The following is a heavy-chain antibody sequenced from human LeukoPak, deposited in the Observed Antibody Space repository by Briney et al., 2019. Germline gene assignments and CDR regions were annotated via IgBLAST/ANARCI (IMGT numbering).Heavy chain of an antibody. CDR3: ARAAYYDILTGYDTGAFDI. J-gene: IGHJ3*02. D-gene: IGHD3-9*01. Sequence: GGSLRLSCAASGFTVSSNYMSWVRQAPGKGLEGGSVIYSVGSTYYADSVKGRFTISRDNSKNTLYLQMNSLRAEDTAVYYCARAAYYDILTGYDTGAFDIWGQGTMVTVSS. V-gene: IGHV3-66*01. CDR2: IYSVGST. CDR1: GFTVSSNY.